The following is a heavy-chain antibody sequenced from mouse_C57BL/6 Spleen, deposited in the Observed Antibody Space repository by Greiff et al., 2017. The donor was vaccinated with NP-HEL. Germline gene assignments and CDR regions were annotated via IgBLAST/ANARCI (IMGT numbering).Heavy chain of an antibody. CDR2: IYPNDGGT. Sequence: QVQLQQPGAELVKPGASVKLSCKASGYTFTSYWLNWVKQRPGRGLEWIGRIYPNDGGTKYNEKFKSKATLTVDKPSSTAYMQLSSLTSEDSAVYYCARLDSNYYFDYWGQGPTPTVSS. J-gene: IGHJ2*01. D-gene: IGHD2-5*01. CDR3: ARLDSNYYFDY. CDR1: GYTFTSYW. V-gene: IGHV1-72*01.